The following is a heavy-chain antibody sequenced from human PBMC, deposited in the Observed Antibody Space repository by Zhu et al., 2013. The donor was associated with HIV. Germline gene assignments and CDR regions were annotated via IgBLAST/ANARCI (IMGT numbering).Heavy chain of an antibody. CDR2: ISVYNGNT. D-gene: IGHD6-6*01. CDR1: GYTFYNYA. J-gene: IGHJ3*02. CDR3: ARDLYSTSSRPFDI. Sequence: QVQLVQSGAEVKKPGASAKVSCKASGYTFYNYAISWVRQAPGQGLEWMGWISVYNGNTKYAQKVQGRVTMTTDTSTSTAYMELRSLRSDDTAVYYCARDLYSTSSRPFDIWGQGTMVTVSS. V-gene: IGHV1-18*01.